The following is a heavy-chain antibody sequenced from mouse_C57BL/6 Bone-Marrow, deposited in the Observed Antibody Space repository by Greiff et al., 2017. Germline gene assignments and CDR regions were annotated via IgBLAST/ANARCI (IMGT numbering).Heavy chain of an antibody. CDR2: IDPSDSET. V-gene: IGHV1-52*01. D-gene: IGHD1-1*01. CDR3: ARSFTTVVIDY. Sequence: QVQLQQPGAELVRPGSSVKLSCKASGYTFTSYWMHWVKQRPIQGLEWIGNIDPSDSETHYNQKFKDKATLTADKSSSTAYMQLSSLTYEDSAVYYCARSFTTVVIDYWGQGTTLTVSS. CDR1: GYTFTSYW. J-gene: IGHJ2*01.